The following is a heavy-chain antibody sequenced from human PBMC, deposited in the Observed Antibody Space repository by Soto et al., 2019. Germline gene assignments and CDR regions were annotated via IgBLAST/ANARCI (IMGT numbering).Heavy chain of an antibody. D-gene: IGHD2-8*01. Sequence: ASVKVSCKASGYSFTDYHIHWVRQAPGQGLEWLGRINPKSGGTSTAQKFQGWVTMTRDRSISTVYMELTRLRSDDTAVYFCARGHSTDCSNGVCSFFYNHEMDVGSQRSTVTVSS. CDR2: INPKSGGT. CDR1: GYSFTDYH. CDR3: ARGHSTDCSNGVCSFFYNHEMDV. J-gene: IGHJ6*02. V-gene: IGHV1-2*04.